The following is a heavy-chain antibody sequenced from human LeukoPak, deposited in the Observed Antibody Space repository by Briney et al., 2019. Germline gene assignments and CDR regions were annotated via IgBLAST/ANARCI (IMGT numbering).Heavy chain of an antibody. CDR1: GGSFSAYY. CDR3: ARQGIRYGSETYYMRGWFDP. Sequence: SSETLSLTCAVYGGSFSAYYWSWIRQPPGKGLEWIGEINHSGNSNYNPSLKSRVTISVDTSKNQFSLKLSSATAADTAIYYSARQGIRYGSETYYMRGWFDPWGQGTLVTVSS. CDR2: INHSGNS. V-gene: IGHV4-34*01. J-gene: IGHJ5*02. D-gene: IGHD3-10*01.